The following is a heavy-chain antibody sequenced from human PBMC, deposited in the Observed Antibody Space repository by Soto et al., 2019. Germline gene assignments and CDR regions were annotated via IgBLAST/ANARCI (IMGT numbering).Heavy chain of an antibody. J-gene: IGHJ4*02. D-gene: IGHD2-2*01. CDR1: GYTFTNYF. CDR3: AREIWPTSPKFDY. V-gene: IGHV1-46*01. CDR2: LNPIGGTT. Sequence: ASVKVSGKASGYTFTNYFMHWVRQAPGQGLEWMGILNPIGGTTTYAQNFQDRVTMTRDTSTSTIYMELSSLRSDDTAMYYCAREIWPTSPKFDYWGQGTLITV.